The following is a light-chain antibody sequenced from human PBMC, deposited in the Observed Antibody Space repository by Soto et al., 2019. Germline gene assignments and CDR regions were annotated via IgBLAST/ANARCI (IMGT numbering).Light chain of an antibody. CDR3: CSYAGSSTYV. Sequence: QSALTQPASVSGSPGQSITISCTGTSNDVGSYKFVSWYQQHPGKVPKPMIYEVTKRPSGVSSRFSGSKSGNKASLTISGLQAEDEADYYCCSYAGSSTYVFGSGTQLTVL. J-gene: IGLJ7*01. V-gene: IGLV2-23*02. CDR1: SNDVGSYKF. CDR2: EVT.